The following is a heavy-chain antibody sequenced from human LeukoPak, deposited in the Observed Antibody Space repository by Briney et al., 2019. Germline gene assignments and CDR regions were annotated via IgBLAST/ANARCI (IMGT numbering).Heavy chain of an antibody. CDR2: IRYDGSNK. J-gene: IGHJ6*03. CDR3: AKDGWDIVVVPAAIQYYYYMDV. CDR1: GFTFSSYG. D-gene: IGHD2-2*02. V-gene: IGHV3-30*02. Sequence: GGSLRLSCAASGFTFSSYGMHWVRQAPGKGLEWVAFIRYDGSNKYYADSVKGRFTISRDNSKNTLYLQMNSLRAEDTAVYYCAKDGWDIVVVPAAIQYYYYMDVWGKGTTVTISS.